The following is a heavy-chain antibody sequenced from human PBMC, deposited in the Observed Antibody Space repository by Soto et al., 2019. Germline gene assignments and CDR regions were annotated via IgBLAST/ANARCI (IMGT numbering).Heavy chain of an antibody. CDR1: GGTFSSYA. CDR2: IIPIFGTA. J-gene: IGHJ5*02. Sequence: GASVKVSCKASGGTFSSYAISWVRQAPGQGLEWMGGIIPIFGTANYAQKFQGRVTITADESTSTAYMELSSLRSEDTAVYYCARDGCISTSCYFFDPWGQGTLVTVS. D-gene: IGHD2-2*01. V-gene: IGHV1-69*13. CDR3: ARDGCISTSCYFFDP.